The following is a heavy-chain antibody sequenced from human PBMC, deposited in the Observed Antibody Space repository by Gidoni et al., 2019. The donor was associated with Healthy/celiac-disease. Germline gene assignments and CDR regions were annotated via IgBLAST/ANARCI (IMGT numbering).Heavy chain of an antibody. V-gene: IGHV3-30*18. J-gene: IGHJ6*02. CDR2: ISDDGSNK. CDR1: GFTFSRYG. Sequence: QVQLVESGGGVVQPGRSLRLSCAASGFTFSRYGMHWVRQAPGKGLEWVAVISDDGSNKYYADSVKGRFTISRDNSKKTLYLQMNSLRAEDTAVYYCAKDNEWFGELSAYGMDVWGQGTTVTVSS. D-gene: IGHD3-10*01. CDR3: AKDNEWFGELSAYGMDV.